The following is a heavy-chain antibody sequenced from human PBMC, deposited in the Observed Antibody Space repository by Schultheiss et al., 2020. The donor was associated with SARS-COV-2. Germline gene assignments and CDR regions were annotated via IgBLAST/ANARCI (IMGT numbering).Heavy chain of an antibody. V-gene: IGHV4-38-2*01. D-gene: IGHD6-6*01. CDR2: IYYSGST. CDR1: GYSISSGYY. Sequence: SETLSLTCAVSGYSISSGYYWGWIRQPPGKGLEWIGSIYYSGSTYYNPSLKSRVTISVDTSKNQFSLKLSSLTAADTAVYYCARFTRGSSFVGDSYYFDYWGQGTLVTVSS. J-gene: IGHJ4*02. CDR3: ARFTRGSSFVGDSYYFDY.